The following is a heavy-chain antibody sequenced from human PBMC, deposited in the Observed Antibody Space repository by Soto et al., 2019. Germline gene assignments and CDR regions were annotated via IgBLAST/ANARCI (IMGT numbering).Heavy chain of an antibody. J-gene: IGHJ4*02. CDR2: ISGSGGST. Sequence: GGSLRLSCAASGFTFSSYAMSWVRQAPGKGLEWVSAISGSGGSTYYADSGKGRFTISRDNSKNTLYLQMNSLRAEDTAVYYCAKSAYVLRFLEWLLFDYWGQGTLVTVSS. D-gene: IGHD3-3*01. CDR3: AKSAYVLRFLEWLLFDY. CDR1: GFTFSSYA. V-gene: IGHV3-23*01.